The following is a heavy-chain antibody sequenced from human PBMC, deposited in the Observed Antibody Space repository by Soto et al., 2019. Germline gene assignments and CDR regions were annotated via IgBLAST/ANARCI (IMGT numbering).Heavy chain of an antibody. V-gene: IGHV1-18*01. CDR2: ISAYNGNT. CDR3: ASGYYDILTGPSNFDY. CDR1: GGTFTSYG. D-gene: IGHD3-9*01. J-gene: IGHJ4*02. Sequence: ASVKVSCTASGGTFTSYGISWVRQAPGQGLEWMGWISAYNGNTNYAQKLQGRVTMTTDTSTSTAYMELRSLRSDDTAVYYCASGYYDILTGPSNFDYWGQGTLVTVSS.